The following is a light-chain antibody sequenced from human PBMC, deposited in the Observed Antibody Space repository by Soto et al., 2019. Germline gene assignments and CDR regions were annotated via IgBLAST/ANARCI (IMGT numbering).Light chain of an antibody. J-gene: IGKJ4*01. CDR1: QSISSF. Sequence: DIQMTQSPSSLSASVGGRVTITCRASQSISSFLNWYQHKPGKAPNLLIYAASSLHSGVPSRFSGSGSGTDFTLTISSLQPEDFATYYCQQSYSSPLTFGGGTKVEIK. V-gene: IGKV1-39*01. CDR3: QQSYSSPLT. CDR2: AAS.